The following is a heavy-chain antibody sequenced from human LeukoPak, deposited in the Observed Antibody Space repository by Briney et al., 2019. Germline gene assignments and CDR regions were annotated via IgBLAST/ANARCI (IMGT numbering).Heavy chain of an antibody. J-gene: IGHJ5*02. Sequence: SLKVSCKASGGTFSSYAISWVRQAPGQGVEWMGRIIPIFGIANYAQKFQGRVTITADKSTSTVYMEVSSLRSEDTAGYYCAREAPHYGDLNWFDPWGQGTLVTVSS. CDR1: GGTFSSYA. D-gene: IGHD4-17*01. CDR3: AREAPHYGDLNWFDP. CDR2: IIPIFGIA. V-gene: IGHV1-69*04.